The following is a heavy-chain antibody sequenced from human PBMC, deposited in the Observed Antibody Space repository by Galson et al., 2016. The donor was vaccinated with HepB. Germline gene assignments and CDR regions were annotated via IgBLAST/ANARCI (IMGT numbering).Heavy chain of an antibody. V-gene: IGHV3-48*01. CDR2: ISNSDSTI. J-gene: IGHJ2*01. CDR1: GFTFSSYN. Sequence: SLRLSCAASGFTFSSYNMNWVRQAPGKGLQWVSYISNSDSTIYYADSVKGRFTISRDNAKNSLYLQMDSLRAEDTAVYYCARAERPSSWYFDPWGRGSLVTVSS. D-gene: IGHD5-24*01. CDR3: ARAERPSSWYFDP.